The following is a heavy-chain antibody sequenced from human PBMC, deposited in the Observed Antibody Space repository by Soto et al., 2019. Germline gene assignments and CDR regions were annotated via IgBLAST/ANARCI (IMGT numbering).Heavy chain of an antibody. J-gene: IGHJ6*02. Sequence: GGSLRLSCAASGFTFSSYSMNWVRQAPGKGLEWVSSISSSSSYIYYADSVKGRFTISRDNAKNSLYLQMNSLRAEDTAVYYCARDLLVAKYYYYYGMDVWGQGTTVTVSS. CDR3: ARDLLVAKYYYYYGMDV. V-gene: IGHV3-21*01. D-gene: IGHD5-12*01. CDR2: ISSSSSYI. CDR1: GFTFSSYS.